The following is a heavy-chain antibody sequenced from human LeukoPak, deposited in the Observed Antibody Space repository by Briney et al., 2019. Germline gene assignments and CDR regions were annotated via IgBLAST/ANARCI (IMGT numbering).Heavy chain of an antibody. V-gene: IGHV4-34*01. Sequence: SETLSLTCAVYGGSFSGYYWSWIRQPPGKGLEWIGEINHSGSTNYNPSLKSRVTISVDTSKNQSSLKLSSVTAADTAVYYCARGVAARAYGYWGQGTLVTVSS. CDR3: ARGVAARAYGY. J-gene: IGHJ4*02. D-gene: IGHD6-6*01. CDR2: INHSGST. CDR1: GGSFSGYY.